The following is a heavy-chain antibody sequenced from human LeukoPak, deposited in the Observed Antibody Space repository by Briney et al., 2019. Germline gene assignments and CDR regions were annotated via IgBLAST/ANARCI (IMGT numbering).Heavy chain of an antibody. CDR2: INSDGRIT. CDR1: GFTFSSYG. Sequence: GGSLTLSCAASGFTFSSYGMSWVRQAPGKGLVGVSRINSDGRITSYADSVKGRFTISRDNTKNTLYLQMNSLRAEETVVYYCARLRWGGLYYFDSWGQGTLVTVSS. V-gene: IGHV3-74*01. D-gene: IGHD3-16*01. J-gene: IGHJ4*02. CDR3: ARLRWGGLYYFDS.